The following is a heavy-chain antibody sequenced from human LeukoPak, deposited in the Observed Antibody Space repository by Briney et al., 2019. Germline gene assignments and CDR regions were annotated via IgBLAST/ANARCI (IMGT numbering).Heavy chain of an antibody. V-gene: IGHV3-23*01. CDR3: AKEQGYSYGYIDY. J-gene: IGHJ4*02. Sequence: GGSLRLSCVASGFAFNTYVMSWVRQAPGKGLEWVAAINGGGSNTYYADSVKGRFTMSRDNSKNTLNLQMNSLRAEDTAVYYCAKEQGYSYGYIDYWGQGTLVTVSS. CDR1: GFAFNTYV. D-gene: IGHD5-18*01. CDR2: INGGGSNT.